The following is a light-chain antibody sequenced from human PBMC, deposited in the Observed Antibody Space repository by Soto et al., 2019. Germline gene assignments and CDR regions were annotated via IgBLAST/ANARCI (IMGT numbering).Light chain of an antibody. J-gene: IGLJ2*01. Sequence: QSVLTQPPSVSGAPGQRVTISCTGSSSNIGAGYDVHWYQQLPGTAPKLLIYGNTNRPSGVLDRFSGSKSGTSASLAITGLQAEDEADYYCQSYDSSLSVVFGGGIKLTVL. CDR2: GNT. CDR1: SSNIGAGYD. V-gene: IGLV1-40*01. CDR3: QSYDSSLSVV.